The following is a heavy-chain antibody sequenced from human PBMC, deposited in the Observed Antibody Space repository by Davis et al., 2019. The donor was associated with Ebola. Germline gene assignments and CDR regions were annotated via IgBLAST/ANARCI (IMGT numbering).Heavy chain of an antibody. CDR2: ISAYNGNT. CDR3: AREIVDYDYVWGSYRSTPFDY. CDR1: GGTFSSYA. J-gene: IGHJ4*02. D-gene: IGHD3-16*02. V-gene: IGHV1-18*01. Sequence: ASVKVSCKASGGTFSSYAISWVRQAPGQGLEWMGGISAYNGNTNYAQKLQGRVTMTTDTSTSTAYMELRSLRSDDTAVYYCAREIVDYDYVWGSYRSTPFDYWGQGTLVTVSS.